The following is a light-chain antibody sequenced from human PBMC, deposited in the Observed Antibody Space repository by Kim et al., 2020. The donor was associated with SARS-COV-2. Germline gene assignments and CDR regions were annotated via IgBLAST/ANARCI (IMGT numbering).Light chain of an antibody. CDR1: RSNIGAGYD. CDR2: GNS. V-gene: IGLV1-40*01. CDR3: QAYDSSLSGYV. J-gene: IGLJ1*01. Sequence: GVTVACTARRSNIGAGYDVHWYQQIPGTAPKLLIYGNSNRPSGVPDRFSGSKSGTSASLAITGLQAEDEADYYCQAYDSSLSGYVFGTGTKVTVL.